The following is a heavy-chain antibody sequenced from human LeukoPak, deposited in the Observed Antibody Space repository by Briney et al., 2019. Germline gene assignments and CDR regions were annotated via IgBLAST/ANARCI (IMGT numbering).Heavy chain of an antibody. CDR2: MYYSGST. Sequence: PSETLSLTCTVSGGSISSYYWGWIRQPPGKGLEWIGSMYYSGSTYYNPSLKSRVTISINTSKNQFSLKLTSETAADTAVYYCARAGGSGLIDYWGQGTLVTVSS. CDR1: GGSISSYY. CDR3: ARAGGSGLIDY. J-gene: IGHJ4*02. V-gene: IGHV4-39*07. D-gene: IGHD6-19*01.